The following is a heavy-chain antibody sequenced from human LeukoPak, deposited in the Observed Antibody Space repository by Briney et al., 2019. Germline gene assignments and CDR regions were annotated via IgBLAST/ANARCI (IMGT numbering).Heavy chain of an antibody. CDR2: IIPIFGTA. CDR1: GGTFSSYA. Sequence: ASVKASCKASGGTFSSYAISWVRQAPGQGLEWMGGIIPIFGTANYAQKFQGRVTITADESTSTAYMELSSLRSEDTAVYYCARVTTTVTTGYYMDVWGKGTTVTISS. CDR3: ARVTTTVTTGYYMDV. J-gene: IGHJ6*03. V-gene: IGHV1-69*13. D-gene: IGHD4-17*01.